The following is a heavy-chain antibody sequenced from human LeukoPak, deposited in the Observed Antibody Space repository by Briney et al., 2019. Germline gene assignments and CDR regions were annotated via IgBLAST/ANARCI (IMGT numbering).Heavy chain of an antibody. CDR2: IYHSGST. CDR1: GGSISSGSYY. J-gene: IGHJ3*02. D-gene: IGHD3-22*01. CDR3: ARAHRHYDSSGYYTTYAFDI. Sequence: SETLSLTCTVSGGSISSGSYYWSWIRQPAGKGLEWIGSIYHSGSTYYNPSLKSRVTISVDTSKTQFSLRLTSVTAADTAVYSCARAHRHYDSSGYYTTYAFDIWGQGTMVTVSS. V-gene: IGHV4-39*07.